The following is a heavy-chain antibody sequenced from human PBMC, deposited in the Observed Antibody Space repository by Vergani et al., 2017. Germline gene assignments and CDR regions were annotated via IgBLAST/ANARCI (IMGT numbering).Heavy chain of an antibody. Sequence: QVQLVQSGAEVKKPGASVKVSCKASGYTFTSYGISWVRQAPGQGLEWMGWISAYNGNTNYAQKLQGRVTMTTDTSTSTAYMELRSLRSDDTAVYYCARVRITIFGVVPNPYYFDCWDQGTLVTVSA. CDR1: GYTFTSYG. J-gene: IGHJ4*02. CDR2: ISAYNGNT. CDR3: ARVRITIFGVVPNPYYFDC. D-gene: IGHD3-3*01. V-gene: IGHV1-18*01.